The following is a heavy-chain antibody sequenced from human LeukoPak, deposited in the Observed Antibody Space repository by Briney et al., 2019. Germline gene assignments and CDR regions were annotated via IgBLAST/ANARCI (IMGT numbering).Heavy chain of an antibody. D-gene: IGHD5-18*01. CDR2: INPNSGGT. CDR1: GYTFTGYY. CDR3: ARAYRGYSYGPGY. J-gene: IGHJ4*02. Sequence: VASVKVSCKASGYTFTGYYMHWVRQAPGQGLEWMGWINPNSGGTNYAQKFQGRVTMTRDTSISTAYMELSRLRSDDTAVYYCARAYRGYSYGPGYWGQGTLVTVSS. V-gene: IGHV1-2*02.